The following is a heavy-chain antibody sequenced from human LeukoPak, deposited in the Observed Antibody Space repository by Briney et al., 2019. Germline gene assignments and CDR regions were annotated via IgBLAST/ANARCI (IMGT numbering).Heavy chain of an antibody. Sequence: SETLSLTCTVSGGSISSSSYYWGWIRQPPGKGLEWIGSIYYSGSTYYNPSLKSRVTISVDTSKNQFSLKLSSVTAADTAVYYCAKDRGYSYGYFDCWGQGTLVTVSS. D-gene: IGHD5-18*01. V-gene: IGHV4-39*07. CDR2: IYYSGST. J-gene: IGHJ4*02. CDR3: AKDRGYSYGYFDC. CDR1: GGSISSSSYY.